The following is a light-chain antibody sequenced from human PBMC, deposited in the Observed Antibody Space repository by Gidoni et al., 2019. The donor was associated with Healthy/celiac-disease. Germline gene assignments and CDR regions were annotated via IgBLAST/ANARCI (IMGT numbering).Light chain of an antibody. CDR1: LSVNSN. V-gene: IGKV3-15*01. J-gene: IGKJ5*01. Sequence: IVMTQSPVTLAVSSGERHTLSYSASLSVNSNLALYQHKPGQAPRLLSYSASTRATGIPAKFIGGGSGADVTLTISSLQSEDFAAYYCQRYNNRPPIAFGQGTRLEIK. CDR3: QRYNNRPPIA. CDR2: SAS.